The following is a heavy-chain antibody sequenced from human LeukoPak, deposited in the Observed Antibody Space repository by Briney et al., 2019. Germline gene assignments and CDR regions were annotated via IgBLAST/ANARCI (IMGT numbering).Heavy chain of an antibody. CDR2: IIPIFGTA. CDR3: ARAGGLWGASLAFDI. CDR1: GGTFSSYA. D-gene: IGHD3-16*01. V-gene: IGHV1-69*06. J-gene: IGHJ3*02. Sequence: ASVKVSCKASGGTFSSYAISWVRQAPGQGLEWMGGIIPIFGTANYAQKFQGRVTITADKSTSTAYMELSSLRSEDTAVYYCARAGGLWGASLAFDIWGQGTMVTVSS.